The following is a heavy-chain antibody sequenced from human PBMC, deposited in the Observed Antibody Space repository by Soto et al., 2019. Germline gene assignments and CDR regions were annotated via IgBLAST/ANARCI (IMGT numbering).Heavy chain of an antibody. V-gene: IGHV4-59*08. CDR3: ARSDHYYVDSSGYWDY. J-gene: IGHJ4*02. D-gene: IGHD3-22*01. Sequence: QVQLQESGPGLVKPSETLSLTCTVSGGSISSYYWSWIRQPPGKGLEWIGYIYYSGSTNYNPSLKSRLIISVDTSTNQSSLKLSSVTAADTAVDYCARSDHYYVDSSGYWDYWGQGTLVTVSS. CDR2: IYYSGST. CDR1: GGSISSYY.